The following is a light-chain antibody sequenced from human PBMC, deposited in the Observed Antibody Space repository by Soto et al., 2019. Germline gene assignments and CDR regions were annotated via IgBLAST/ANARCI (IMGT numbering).Light chain of an antibody. CDR2: DAS. CDR1: QSVSSY. Sequence: EIVLTQSPATLSLSPGERATLSCRASQSVSSYLAWYQQKPGQAPRLLIYDASNRATGIPARFSGSGSGTDFTLTISGLEPEDFAVYYCQQRSNWPTFGQGTKVDI. CDR3: QQRSNWPT. V-gene: IGKV3-11*01. J-gene: IGKJ1*01.